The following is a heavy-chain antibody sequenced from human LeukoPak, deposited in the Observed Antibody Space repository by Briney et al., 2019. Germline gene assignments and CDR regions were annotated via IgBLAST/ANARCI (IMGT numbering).Heavy chain of an antibody. D-gene: IGHD5-18*01. CDR2: INHSGST. Sequence: SETPSLTCAVYGGSFSGYYWSWIRQPPGKGLEWIGEINHSGSTNYNPSLKSRVTISVDTSKNQFSLKLSSVTAADTAVYYCARGPRGYSWDWGQGTLVTVSS. CDR3: ARGPRGYSWD. CDR1: GGSFSGYY. J-gene: IGHJ4*02. V-gene: IGHV4-34*01.